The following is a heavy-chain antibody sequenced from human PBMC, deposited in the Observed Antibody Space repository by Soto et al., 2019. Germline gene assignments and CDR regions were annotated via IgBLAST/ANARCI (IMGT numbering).Heavy chain of an antibody. D-gene: IGHD6-19*01. CDR3: AREGYGIAVALFDY. Sequence: VQLVESGGGVVQPGRSLRLSCAASGFTFSSYGMHWVRQAPGKGLEWVAVIWYDGSNKYYADSVKGRFTISRDNSKNTLYLQMNSLRAEDTAVYYCAREGYGIAVALFDYWGQGTLVTVSS. J-gene: IGHJ4*02. CDR1: GFTFSSYG. V-gene: IGHV3-33*01. CDR2: IWYDGSNK.